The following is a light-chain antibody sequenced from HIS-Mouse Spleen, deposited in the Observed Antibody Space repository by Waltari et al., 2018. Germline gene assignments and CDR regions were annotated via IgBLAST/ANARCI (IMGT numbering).Light chain of an antibody. Sequence: QSALTQPPSASGSPGQSVTISCTGTRSDVGGYTSVSWYQQHPGKAPKLMIYEVSQRPSGVPDRFSGSKSGNTASLTVSGLQAEDEADYYCSSYAGSNNYVFGTGTKVTVL. CDR1: RSDVGGYTS. CDR2: EVS. CDR3: SSYAGSNNYV. J-gene: IGLJ1*01. V-gene: IGLV2-8*01.